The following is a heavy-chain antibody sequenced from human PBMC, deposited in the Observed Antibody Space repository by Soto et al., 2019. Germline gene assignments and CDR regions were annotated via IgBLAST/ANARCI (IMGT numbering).Heavy chain of an antibody. CDR3: ARDRVGAAGPYYFDY. CDR2: IYYSGST. D-gene: IGHD6-13*01. Sequence: SETLSLTCTVSGGSISSYYWSWIRQPPGKGLEWIGYIYYSGSTNYNPSLKSRVTISVDTSKNQFSLKLSSVTAADTAVYYCARDRVGAAGPYYFDYWGQGTLVTVS. CDR1: GGSISSYY. V-gene: IGHV4-59*01. J-gene: IGHJ4*02.